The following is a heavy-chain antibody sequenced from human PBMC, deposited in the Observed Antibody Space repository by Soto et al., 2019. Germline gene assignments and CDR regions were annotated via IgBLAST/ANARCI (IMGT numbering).Heavy chain of an antibody. V-gene: IGHV4-39*01. CDR3: ARLRIFGVVIDYYYGMDV. D-gene: IGHD3-3*01. CDR2: IYYSGST. Sequence: XETLSLTCTVAGCSISSSSYYWGWIRQPPGKGLEWIGSIYYSGSTYYNPSLKSRVTISVDTSKNQFSLKLSSVTAADTAVYYCARLRIFGVVIDYYYGMDVSGQGTTVTVSS. CDR1: GCSISSSSYY. J-gene: IGHJ6*02.